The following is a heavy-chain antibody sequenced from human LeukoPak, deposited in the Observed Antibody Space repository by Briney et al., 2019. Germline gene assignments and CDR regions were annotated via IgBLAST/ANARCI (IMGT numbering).Heavy chain of an antibody. CDR1: GFTFSSYW. D-gene: IGHD6-19*01. CDR2: IKQDGSEK. Sequence: GGSLRLSCAASGFTFSSYWMSWVRQAPGKGLEWVANIKQDGSEKYYVDSVKGRFTISRDNAKNSLYLQMNSLRAEDTAVYYCARDQRLQWLEFFDYWGQGTLVTVSS. V-gene: IGHV3-7*01. J-gene: IGHJ4*02. CDR3: ARDQRLQWLEFFDY.